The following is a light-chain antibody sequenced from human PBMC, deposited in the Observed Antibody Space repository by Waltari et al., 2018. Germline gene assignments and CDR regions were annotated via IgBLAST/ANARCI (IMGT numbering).Light chain of an antibody. CDR1: SSDVGGYDY. CDR3: SSYAGSNLWV. V-gene: IGLV2-8*01. Sequence: QSALTQPPSASGSPGQSVTISCTGTSSDVGGYDYVSWYQQHPDKAPKLMIYEVTKRPSGVPDRVSGSKPGNTASLTVSGLQAEDEADYYCSSYAGSNLWVFGGGTKLTVL. J-gene: IGLJ3*02. CDR2: EVT.